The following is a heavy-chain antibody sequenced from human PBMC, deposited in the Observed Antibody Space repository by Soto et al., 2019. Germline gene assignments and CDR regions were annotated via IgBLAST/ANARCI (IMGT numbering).Heavy chain of an antibody. CDR1: GGSISSGGYS. V-gene: IGHV4-30-2*01. CDR2: IYHSGST. Sequence: QLQLQESGSGLVKPSQTLSLTCAVSGGSISSGGYSWSWIRQPPGKGLDWIGYIYHSGSTYYNPSPXGXXTISVDRSKNQFSLKLSSVTAADTAVYYCARVPGPWGQGTLVTVSS. J-gene: IGHJ5*02. CDR3: ARVPGP.